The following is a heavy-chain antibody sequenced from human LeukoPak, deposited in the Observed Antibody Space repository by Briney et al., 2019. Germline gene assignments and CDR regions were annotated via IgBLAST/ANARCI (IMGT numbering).Heavy chain of an antibody. CDR1: GITLSNYG. J-gene: IGHJ4*02. D-gene: IGHD3-22*01. V-gene: IGHV3-23*01. Sequence: PGGSLRLSCVVSGITLSNYGMSRVRQAPGKGLEWVAGISDSGGRTNYADSVKGRFTISRDSPKNTLYLQMNSLRAEDTAVYFCAKRGVVIRVILVGFHKEAYYFDSWGQGALVTVSS. CDR2: ISDSGGRT. CDR3: AKRGVVIRVILVGFHKEAYYFDS.